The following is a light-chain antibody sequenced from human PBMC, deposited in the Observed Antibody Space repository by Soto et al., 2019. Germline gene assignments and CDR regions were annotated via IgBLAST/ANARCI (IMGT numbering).Light chain of an antibody. J-gene: IGKJ5*01. CDR2: DTS. V-gene: IGKV3-11*01. Sequence: ENVLTQSPATLSSSPGERATLSCRASHSVSSYLAWYQQKPGQAPRLLIYDTSNRATGIPARFSGSGSGTDFTLTISSLEPEDFAVNHCQQRNSRPSITFGQGTRLEIK. CDR1: HSVSSY. CDR3: QQRNSRPSIT.